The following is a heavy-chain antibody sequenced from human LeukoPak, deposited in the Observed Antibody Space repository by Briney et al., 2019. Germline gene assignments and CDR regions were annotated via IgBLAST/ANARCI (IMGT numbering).Heavy chain of an antibody. Sequence: GGSLRLSCAASGFTVSSNYMSWVRRAPGKGLEWVSVIYSGGSTYYADSVKGRFTISRDNSKNTLYLQMNSLRAEDTAVYYCARGPESIAGDAFDIWGQGTMVTVSS. J-gene: IGHJ3*02. CDR2: IYSGGST. CDR1: GFTVSSNY. V-gene: IGHV3-53*05. CDR3: ARGPESIAGDAFDI. D-gene: IGHD6-6*01.